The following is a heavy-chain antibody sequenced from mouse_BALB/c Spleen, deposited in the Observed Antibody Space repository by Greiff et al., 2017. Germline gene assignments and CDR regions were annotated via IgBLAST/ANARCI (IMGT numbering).Heavy chain of an antibody. V-gene: IGHV6-6*02. J-gene: IGHJ1*01. CDR2: IRLKSNNYAT. Sequence: EVKLEESGGGLVQPGGSMKLSCVASGFTFSNYWMNWVRQSPEKGLEWVAEIRLKSNNYATHYAESVQGRFTISRDDSKSSVYLQMNNLRAEDTGIYYCTRGDRYWYFDVWGAGTTVTVSS. D-gene: IGHD3-3*01. CDR1: GFTFSNYW. CDR3: TRGDRYWYFDV.